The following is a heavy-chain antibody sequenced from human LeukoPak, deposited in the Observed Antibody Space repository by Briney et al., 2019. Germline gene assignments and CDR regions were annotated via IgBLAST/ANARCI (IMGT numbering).Heavy chain of an antibody. CDR1: GFTFSSYE. V-gene: IGHV3-48*03. CDR2: ISSSGSTI. J-gene: IGHJ4*02. D-gene: IGHD2-21*02. Sequence: PGGSLRLSCAASGFTFSSYEMNWVRQAPGKGLEWVSYISSSGSTIYYADSVKGRFTISRDNAKNSLYLQMNSLRAEDTAVYYCARRDWGALDYWGQGTLVTVSS. CDR3: ARRDWGALDY.